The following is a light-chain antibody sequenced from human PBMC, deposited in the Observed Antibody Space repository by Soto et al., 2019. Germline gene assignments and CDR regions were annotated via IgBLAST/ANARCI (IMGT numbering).Light chain of an antibody. V-gene: IGKV1-5*03. CDR2: KAS. Sequence: DIQMTQSPSSLSAVVGDRVTITCRASRGIGDRLAWFQQKPGKAPKLLIFKASTLATGVPSRFSGSGSETEFTLTISSLQPDDSATYYCQPYNSYSRTFGQGTKVDI. J-gene: IGKJ1*01. CDR1: RGIGDR. CDR3: QPYNSYSRT.